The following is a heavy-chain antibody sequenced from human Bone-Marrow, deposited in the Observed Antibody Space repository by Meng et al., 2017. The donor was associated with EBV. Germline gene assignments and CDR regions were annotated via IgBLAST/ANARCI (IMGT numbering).Heavy chain of an antibody. V-gene: IGHV1-2*06. Sequence: QVRRWQSGAAVKKPGASVKVSCKASGYTFTGYYMHWVRQAPGQGLEWMGRINPNSGDTNYAQKFQGRVTMTRDTSISTAYMELSRLRSDDTAVYYCARAKAAAAGTLIDYWGQGTLVTVPS. J-gene: IGHJ4*02. CDR3: ARAKAAAAGTLIDY. D-gene: IGHD6-13*01. CDR1: GYTFTGYY. CDR2: INPNSGDT.